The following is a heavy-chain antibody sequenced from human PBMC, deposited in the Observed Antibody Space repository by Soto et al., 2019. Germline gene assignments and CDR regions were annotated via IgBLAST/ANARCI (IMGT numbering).Heavy chain of an antibody. CDR1: GGSFSGYY. J-gene: IGHJ4*02. V-gene: IGHV4-34*01. D-gene: IGHD6-19*01. CDR3: ARASLIAVAGTHYFDY. CDR2: INHSGST. Sequence: SETLSLTCAVYGGSFSGYYWSWIRQPPGKGLEWIGEINHSGSTNYNLSLKSRVTISVDTSKNQFSLKLSSVTAADTAVYYCARASLIAVAGTHYFDYWGQGTLVTVSS.